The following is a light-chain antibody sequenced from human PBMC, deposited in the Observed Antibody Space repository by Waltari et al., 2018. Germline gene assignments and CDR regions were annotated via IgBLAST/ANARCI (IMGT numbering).Light chain of an antibody. J-gene: IGKJ1*01. CDR3: QMYARLPVT. CDR2: GAS. Sequence: ETVLTQSPGTLSLSPGEGATLSCRASQSVGRSLVWYQQKPGRAPRLLIYGASIRATGIPDRFTGSGSGTDFSLTISRLEPEDSAVYYCQMYARLPVTFGQGTKVEI. V-gene: IGKV3-20*01. CDR1: QSVGRS.